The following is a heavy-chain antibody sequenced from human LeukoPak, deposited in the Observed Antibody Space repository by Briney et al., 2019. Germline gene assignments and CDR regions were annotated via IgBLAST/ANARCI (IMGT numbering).Heavy chain of an antibody. J-gene: IGHJ4*02. Sequence: GGSLRLSCAASGFTFTDYYMTWIRQAPGKGPEWIAYISSVSDIYYADSVKGRFTISRDNAKNSLYLQMNSLRAEDTAVYYCARAEYSSSPFDYWGQGTLVTVSS. CDR3: ARAEYSSSPFDY. D-gene: IGHD6-6*01. CDR1: GFTFTDYY. CDR2: ISSVSDI. V-gene: IGHV3-11*04.